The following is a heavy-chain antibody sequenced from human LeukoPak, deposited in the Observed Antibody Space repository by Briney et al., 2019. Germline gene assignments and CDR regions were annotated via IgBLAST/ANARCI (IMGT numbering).Heavy chain of an antibody. D-gene: IGHD6-6*01. V-gene: IGHV3-21*01. CDR2: ISSSSRYI. CDR1: GFTFSSYS. CDR3: ARDGAAREENSNKDY. Sequence: GGSLRLPCAVSGFTFSSYSMKWVRQATGKGLEWVSSISSSSRYIYYADSVKGRFTISRDNAKNSLYLRMNSLRAEDTAVYYCARDGAAREENSNKDYWGQGTLVTVSS. J-gene: IGHJ4*02.